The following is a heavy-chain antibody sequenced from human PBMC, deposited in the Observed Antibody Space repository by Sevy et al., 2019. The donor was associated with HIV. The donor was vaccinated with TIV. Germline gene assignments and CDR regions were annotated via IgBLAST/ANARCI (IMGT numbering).Heavy chain of an antibody. Sequence: GGSLRLSCTASGFTFSDYYMSWIRQAPGKGLEWVSCFSGLSNYINYGVSVKGRCSISRDNGTDSLYLKMNSLGADDTAVYFCAGRAVNWDYFEYWGQGTLVTVSS. CDR2: FSGLSNYI. V-gene: IGHV3-11*06. CDR3: AGRAVNWDYFEY. D-gene: IGHD3-16*01. CDR1: GFTFSDYY. J-gene: IGHJ4*02.